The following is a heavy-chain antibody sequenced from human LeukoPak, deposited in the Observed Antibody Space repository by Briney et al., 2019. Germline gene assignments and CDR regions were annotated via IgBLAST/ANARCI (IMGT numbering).Heavy chain of an antibody. D-gene: IGHD3-22*01. J-gene: IGHJ3*02. V-gene: IGHV3-74*01. Sequence: GGSLRLSCAASGFTFSSYWVHWVRQAPGKGLVWVSRINSDGSSTSYADSVKGRFTISRDNAKNTLYLQMNSLRAEDTAVYYCARASYYYDSSGPRFAFDIWGQGTMVTVSS. CDR2: INSDGSST. CDR3: ARASYYYDSSGPRFAFDI. CDR1: GFTFSSYW.